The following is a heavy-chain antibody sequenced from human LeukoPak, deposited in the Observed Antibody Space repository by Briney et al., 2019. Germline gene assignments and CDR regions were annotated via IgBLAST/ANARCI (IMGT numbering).Heavy chain of an antibody. CDR3: ARSIRIAAAGTAGSGYMDV. J-gene: IGHJ6*03. CDR2: MNPNSDNT. Sequence: ASVKVSCKASGYTFTSYDINWVRQATGQGLEWMGWMNPNSDNTGYAQKFQGRVTMTRDMSTSTVYMELSSLRSEDTAVYYCARSIRIAAAGTAGSGYMDVWGKGTTVTVSS. D-gene: IGHD6-13*01. CDR1: GYTFTSYD. V-gene: IGHV1-8*01.